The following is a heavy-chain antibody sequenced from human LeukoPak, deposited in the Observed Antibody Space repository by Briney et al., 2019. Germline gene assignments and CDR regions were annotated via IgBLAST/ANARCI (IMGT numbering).Heavy chain of an antibody. CDR3: ARGGSGWYVGGSFDY. Sequence: GGSLRLSCAASGFTYSSYWMHWVRQAPGKGLVWVSRINSDGSSTSYADSVKGRFTISRDNAKNTLYLQMNSLRAEDTAVYYCARGGSGWYVGGSFDYWGQGTLVTVSS. CDR2: INSDGSST. CDR1: GFTYSSYW. J-gene: IGHJ4*02. D-gene: IGHD6-19*01. V-gene: IGHV3-74*01.